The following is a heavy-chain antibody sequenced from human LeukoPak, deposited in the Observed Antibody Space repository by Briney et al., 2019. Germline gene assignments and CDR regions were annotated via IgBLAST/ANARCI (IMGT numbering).Heavy chain of an antibody. J-gene: IGHJ4*02. D-gene: IGHD3-9*01. CDR1: GFTFSSYA. CDR3: ARAGYYFDY. Sequence: GGSLRLSCSASGFTFSSYAMHWVRQAPGKGLEYVSAISGNGGSTYYADSVKGRFTISRDNARNSLYLQMNSLRAEDTAVYYCARAGYYFDYWGQGTLVTVSS. V-gene: IGHV3-64*04. CDR2: ISGNGGST.